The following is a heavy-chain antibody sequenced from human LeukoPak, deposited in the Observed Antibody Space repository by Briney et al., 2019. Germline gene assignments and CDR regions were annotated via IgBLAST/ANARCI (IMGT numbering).Heavy chain of an antibody. Sequence: PSETLSLTCTVSGGSISSYYWNWIRQPAGKGLEWIGYIYYSGSTNYNPSLKSRVTISVDTSKNQFSLKLSSVTAADTAVYYCARGASVQPDNWFDPWGQGTLVTVSS. V-gene: IGHV4-59*01. J-gene: IGHJ5*02. CDR1: GGSISSYY. CDR2: IYYSGST. D-gene: IGHD2-2*01. CDR3: ARGASVQPDNWFDP.